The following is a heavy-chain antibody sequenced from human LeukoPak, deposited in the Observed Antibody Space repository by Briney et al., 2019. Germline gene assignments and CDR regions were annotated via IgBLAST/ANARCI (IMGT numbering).Heavy chain of an antibody. V-gene: IGHV4-39*01. J-gene: IGHJ3*02. Sequence: SETLSLTCTVSGGSISSSSYYWGWIRQPPGKGLEWIGSIYYSGSTYYNPSLKSRATISVDTSKNQFSLKLSSVTAADTAVYYCARASVLYDAFDIWGQGTMVTVSS. CDR3: ARASVLYDAFDI. CDR2: IYYSGST. CDR1: GGSISSSSYY.